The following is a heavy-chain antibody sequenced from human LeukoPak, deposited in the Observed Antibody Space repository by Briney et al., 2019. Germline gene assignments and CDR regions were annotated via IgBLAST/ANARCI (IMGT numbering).Heavy chain of an antibody. CDR2: ISGSGGST. V-gene: IGHV3-23*01. CDR1: GFTFSSYA. D-gene: IGHD6-19*01. CDR3: ATAGRPGYSSIIDY. J-gene: IGHJ4*02. Sequence: GGSLRLSCAASGFTFSSYAMSWVRQAPGKGLEWVSAISGSGGSTYYADSVKGRFTISRDNSKNTLNLQMNSLRAEDTAVYYCATAGRPGYSSIIDYWGQGTLVTVSS.